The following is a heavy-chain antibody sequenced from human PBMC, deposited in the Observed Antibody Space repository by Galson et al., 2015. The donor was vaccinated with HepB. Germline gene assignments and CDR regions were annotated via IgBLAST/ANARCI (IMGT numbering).Heavy chain of an antibody. D-gene: IGHD3-22*01. CDR3: ARSWVATIGWAETYCYDSSGYTSFDY. CDR1: GFTFSSYW. J-gene: IGHJ4*02. CDR2: IKQDGSEK. Sequence: SLRLSCAASGFTFSSYWMSWVRQAPGKGLEWVANIKQDGSEKYYVDSVKGRFTISRDNAKNSLYLQMNSLRAEDTAVHYCARSWVATIGWAETYCYDSSGYTSFDYWGQGTLVTVSS. V-gene: IGHV3-7*03.